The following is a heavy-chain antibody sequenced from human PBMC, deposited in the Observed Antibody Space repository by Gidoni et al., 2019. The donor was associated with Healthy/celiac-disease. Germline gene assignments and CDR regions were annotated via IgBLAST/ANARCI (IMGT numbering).Heavy chain of an antibody. CDR1: GFTFDDYA. Sequence: EVQLVESGGGLVQPGRSLRLSCAASGFTFDDYAMHWVRQAPGKGLEWVSGISWNSGSIGYADSVKGRFTISRDNAKNSLYLQMNSLRAEDTALYYCAKEGYYGSGSFFDYWGQGTLVTVSS. J-gene: IGHJ4*02. V-gene: IGHV3-9*01. CDR2: ISWNSGSI. D-gene: IGHD3-10*01. CDR3: AKEGYYGSGSFFDY.